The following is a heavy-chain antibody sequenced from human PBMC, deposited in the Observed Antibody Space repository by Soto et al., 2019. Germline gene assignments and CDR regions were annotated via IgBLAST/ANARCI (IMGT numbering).Heavy chain of an antibody. CDR2: ISWNSGII. J-gene: IGHJ6*02. Sequence: GGSLRLSCVASGFTFDDYAMHWVRQPPGKGLEWVSGISWNSGIIGYADSVKARFTISRDNAKKVLYLQMNSLRVEDTALYYCAKDLAGKGDYYYYYGMDVWGQGTTVTVSS. D-gene: IGHD6-19*01. CDR3: AKDLAGKGDYYYYYGMDV. V-gene: IGHV3-9*01. CDR1: GFTFDDYA.